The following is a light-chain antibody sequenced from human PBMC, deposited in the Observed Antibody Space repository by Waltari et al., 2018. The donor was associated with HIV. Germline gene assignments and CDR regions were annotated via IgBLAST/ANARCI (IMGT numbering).Light chain of an antibody. V-gene: IGKV3-15*01. CDR2: GAS. CDR1: QSVSSN. J-gene: IGKJ4*01. Sequence: ETVMTQSPATLSVSPGERATLSCRASQSVSSNLAWYQQKPGHAPRLLIYGASTRATGIPARISGSGYGTEFTLTISSLQSEDVAVYYCQQYDNWPPLTFGGGTKVEIK. CDR3: QQYDNWPPLT.